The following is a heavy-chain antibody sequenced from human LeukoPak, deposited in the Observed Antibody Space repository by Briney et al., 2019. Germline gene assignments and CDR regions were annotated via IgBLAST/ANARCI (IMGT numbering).Heavy chain of an antibody. V-gene: IGHV3-53*01. Sequence: PGGSLRLSCAASTFTFSSYSMNWVRQAPGKGLEWVSLIYSGGTTYYADSVKGRFTISRDNSKNTLYLQMNSLRAEDTAVYYCARRAGGYSHPYDYWGQGILVTVSS. J-gene: IGHJ4*02. D-gene: IGHD4-23*01. CDR3: ARRAGGYSHPYDY. CDR1: TFTFSSYS. CDR2: IYSGGTT.